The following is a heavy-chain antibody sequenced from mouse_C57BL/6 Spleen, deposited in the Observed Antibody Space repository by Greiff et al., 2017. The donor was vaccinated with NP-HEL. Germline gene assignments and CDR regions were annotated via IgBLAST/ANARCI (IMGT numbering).Heavy chain of an antibody. CDR3: TTGYSRSMDY. V-gene: IGHV14-4*01. J-gene: IGHJ4*01. CDR1: GFNIKDDY. CDR2: IDPENGDT. Sequence: VQLQQSGAELVRPGASVKLSCTASGFNIKDDYMHWVKQRPEQGLEWIGWIDPENGDTEYASKFQGKATITADTSSNTAYLQLSSLTSEDTAVYYCTTGYSRSMDYWGQGTSVTVSS. D-gene: IGHD2-3*01.